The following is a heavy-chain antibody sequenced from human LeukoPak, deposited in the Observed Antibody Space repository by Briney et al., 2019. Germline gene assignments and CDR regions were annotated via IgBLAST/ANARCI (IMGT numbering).Heavy chain of an antibody. CDR2: ISHDGSNK. V-gene: IGHV3-30*04. Sequence: PGGSLRLSCAASGFTFSSYAMHWVRQAPGKGLEWVAVISHDGSNKYYADSVKGRSTISRDNSKNTLYLQMNSLRAEDTAVYYCARPLRLGELSPFDYWGQGTPVTVSS. CDR1: GFTFSSYA. J-gene: IGHJ4*02. D-gene: IGHD3-16*02. CDR3: ARPLRLGELSPFDY.